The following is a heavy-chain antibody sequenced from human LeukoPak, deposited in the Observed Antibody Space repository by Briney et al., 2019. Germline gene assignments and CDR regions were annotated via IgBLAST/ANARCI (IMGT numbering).Heavy chain of an antibody. V-gene: IGHV1-69*04. J-gene: IGHJ4*02. Sequence: SVKVSCKAPVDTFGSYAISWVRQAHGQGLEWMGRTIPILGIAKYAQKFQGRLTITADTSTSTAYMELTNLRSDATAVYYCASQFLLPFDYWGRGTLVTVSS. D-gene: IGHD3-22*01. CDR1: VDTFGSYA. CDR3: ASQFLLPFDY. CDR2: TIPILGIA.